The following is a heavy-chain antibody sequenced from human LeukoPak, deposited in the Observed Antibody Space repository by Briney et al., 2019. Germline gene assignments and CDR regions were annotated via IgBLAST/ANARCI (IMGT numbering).Heavy chain of an antibody. V-gene: IGHV1-2*02. J-gene: IGHJ6*03. CDR3: ARSDQFPYYMDV. CDR1: GGTFSSYA. D-gene: IGHD2-2*01. Sequence: GASVKVSCKASGGTFSSYAISWVRQAPGQGLEWMGWIYPNSGGTNYAQKFQGRVTMTRDTSISTAYMELSRLRSDDTAVYYCARSDQFPYYMDVWGKGTTVTVSS. CDR2: IYPNSGGT.